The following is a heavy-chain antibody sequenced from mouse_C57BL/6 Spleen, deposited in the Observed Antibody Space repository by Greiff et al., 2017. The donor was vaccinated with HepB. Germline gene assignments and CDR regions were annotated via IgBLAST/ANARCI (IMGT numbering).Heavy chain of an antibody. V-gene: IGHV2-9*01. CDR2: IWGGGST. CDR1: GFSLTSYG. D-gene: IGHD1-1*01. J-gene: IGHJ4*01. Sequence: VKLMESGPGLVAPSQSLSITCTVSGFSLTSYGVDWVRQPPGKGLEWLGVIWGGGSTNYNSALMSRLSISKDNSKSQVFLKMNSLQTDDTAMYYCATHYYGSSSYYYAMDYWGQGTSVTVSS. CDR3: ATHYYGSSSYYYAMDY.